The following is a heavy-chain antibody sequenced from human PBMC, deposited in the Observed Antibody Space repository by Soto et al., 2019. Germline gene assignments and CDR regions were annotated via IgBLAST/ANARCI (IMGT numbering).Heavy chain of an antibody. CDR3: ARVGDYYDSSGYEPDAFDI. CDR2: IWYDGSNK. Sequence: GGSLRLSCAASRFTFSTYGMHWVRQAPGKGLEWVAVIWYDGSNKYYADSVKGRFTISRDNSKNTLYLQMNSLRAEDTAVYYCARVGDYYDSSGYEPDAFDIWGQGTMVTVSS. CDR1: RFTFSTYG. V-gene: IGHV3-33*08. D-gene: IGHD3-22*01. J-gene: IGHJ3*02.